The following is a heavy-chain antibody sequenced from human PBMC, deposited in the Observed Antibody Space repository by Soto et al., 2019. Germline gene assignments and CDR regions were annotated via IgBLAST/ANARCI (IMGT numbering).Heavy chain of an antibody. CDR3: ARKHIGQQQLVDYYYYGMDV. Sequence: GESLKISCQGSGYSFTSYWISWVRQMPLKGLAWMGRIDPSDSYTNYSPSFQGHVTISADKSISTAYLQWSSLKASDTAMYYCARKHIGQQQLVDYYYYGMDVWGQGTTVTVSS. D-gene: IGHD6-13*01. J-gene: IGHJ6*02. V-gene: IGHV5-10-1*01. CDR2: IDPSDSYT. CDR1: GYSFTSYW.